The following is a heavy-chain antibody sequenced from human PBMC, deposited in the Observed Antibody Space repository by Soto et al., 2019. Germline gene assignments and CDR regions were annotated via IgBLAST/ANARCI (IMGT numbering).Heavy chain of an antibody. CDR1: GYTFTSYA. CDR3: SWRILVVNALDY. Sequence: QVQLVQSGAEEKKPGASVKVSCKASGYTFTSYAMHWVRQAPGQGLEWMGWINAGNGNTKYSQKLQGRVTITRDTSASTDYMELGSLRSEDRGVYYCSWRILVVNALDYWGQGTRVTVSS. CDR2: INAGNGNT. J-gene: IGHJ4*02. V-gene: IGHV1-3*05. D-gene: IGHD2-15*01.